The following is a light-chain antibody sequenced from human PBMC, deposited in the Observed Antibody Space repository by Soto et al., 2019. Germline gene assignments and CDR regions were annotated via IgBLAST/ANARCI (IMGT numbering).Light chain of an antibody. V-gene: IGKV3-11*01. CDR2: HAS. CDR3: QQRSGWPPIT. Sequence: EIVLTQSPGTLSLSPGERATLSCRASQSVRSNYLAWYQQKPGQAPRLLIYHASNRATGIPARFSGSGSGTDFTLTISSLQPEDFAVYYCQQRSGWPPITFGQGTRLEIK. J-gene: IGKJ5*01. CDR1: QSVRSN.